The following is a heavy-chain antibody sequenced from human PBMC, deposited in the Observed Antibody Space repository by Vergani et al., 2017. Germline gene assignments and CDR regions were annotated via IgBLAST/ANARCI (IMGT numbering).Heavy chain of an antibody. CDR2: INHSGST. Sequence: QVQLQQWGAGLLKPSETLSLTCAVYGGSFSGYYWSWIRQPPGKGLEWIGEINHSGSTNYNPSLKSRVTISVDTSKNQFSLKLSSVTAADTAVYYCARGSAPVRPYYYGSGSYYKRPYFDYWGQGTLVTVS. D-gene: IGHD3-10*01. J-gene: IGHJ4*02. V-gene: IGHV4-34*01. CDR1: GGSFSGYY. CDR3: ARGSAPVRPYYYGSGSYYKRPYFDY.